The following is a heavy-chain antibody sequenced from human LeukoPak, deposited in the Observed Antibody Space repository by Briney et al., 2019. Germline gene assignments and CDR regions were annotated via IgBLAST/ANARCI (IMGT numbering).Heavy chain of an antibody. CDR3: AREAPMPQTGELYFDY. CDR1: GGSISSSSYY. V-gene: IGHV4-39*07. Sequence: SETLSLTCTVSGGSISSSSYYWGWIRQPPGKGLEWIGSIYYSGSTYYNPSLKSRVTISVDTSKNQFSLKLSSVTAADTAVYYCAREAPMPQTGELYFDYWGQGTLVTVSS. CDR2: IYYSGST. J-gene: IGHJ4*02. D-gene: IGHD1-26*01.